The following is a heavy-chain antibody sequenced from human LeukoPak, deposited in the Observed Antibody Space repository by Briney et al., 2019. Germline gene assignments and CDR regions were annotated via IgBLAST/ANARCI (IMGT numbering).Heavy chain of an antibody. CDR2: FDPEDGET. D-gene: IGHD4-17*01. CDR3: ATHPSLGDYALFDY. J-gene: IGHJ4*02. CDR1: GYTLTELS. Sequence: ASVKVSCKVSGYTLTELSMHWVRQAPGKGLEWMGGFDPEDGETIYAQKFQGRVTMTEDTSTDTAYMELSSLRSEDTAVYYCATHPSLGDYALFDYWGQGTLVTVSS. V-gene: IGHV1-24*01.